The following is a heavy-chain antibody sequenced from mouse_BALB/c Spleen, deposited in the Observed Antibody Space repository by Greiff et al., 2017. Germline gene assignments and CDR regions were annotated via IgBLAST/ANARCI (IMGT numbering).Heavy chain of an antibody. J-gene: IGHJ4*01. CDR2: IDPANGNT. CDR1: GFNIKDTY. V-gene: IGHV14-3*02. CDR3: ARLTTTATFYAMDY. D-gene: IGHD1-2*01. Sequence: EVQLQQSGAELVKPGASVKLSCTASGFNIKDTYMHWVKQRPEQGLEWIGRIDPANGNTKYDPKFQGKATITADTSSNTAYLQLSSLTSEDTTVYYCARLTTTATFYAMDYWGQGTSVTVSS.